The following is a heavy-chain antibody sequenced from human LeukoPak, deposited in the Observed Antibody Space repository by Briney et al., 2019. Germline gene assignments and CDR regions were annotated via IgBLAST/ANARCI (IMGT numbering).Heavy chain of an antibody. CDR3: ARVPYYDILTGRGGYFDY. V-gene: IGHV4-30-2*01. J-gene: IGHJ4*02. Sequence: TSDTLSLTCAVSGGSISSGGYSWSWIRQPPGKGLEWIGYIYHSGSTYYNPSLKSRVTISVDRSKNQFSLKLSSVTAADTAVYYCARVPYYDILTGRGGYFDYWGQGTLVTVSS. CDR2: IYHSGST. D-gene: IGHD3-9*01. CDR1: GGSISSGGYS.